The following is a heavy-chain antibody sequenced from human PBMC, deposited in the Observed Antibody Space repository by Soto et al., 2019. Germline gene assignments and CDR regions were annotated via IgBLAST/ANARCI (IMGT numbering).Heavy chain of an antibody. CDR2: IYWDDDK. J-gene: IGHJ5*02. V-gene: IGHV2-5*02. D-gene: IGHD6-19*01. CDR3: AHSYSSAWPARCFDP. CDR1: GFSLTTSGVG. Sequence: QITLKESGPTLVKPTQTLTLTCTFSGFSLTTSGVGVGWIRQPPGKALEWLALIYWDDDKRYSPFLKSRLTITKDTSKNQVVLTMTNMDPVDTATYYCAHSYSSAWPARCFDPWGQGTLFTVSS.